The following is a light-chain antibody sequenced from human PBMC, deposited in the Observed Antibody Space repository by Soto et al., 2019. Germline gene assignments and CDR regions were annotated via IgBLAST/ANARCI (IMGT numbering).Light chain of an antibody. CDR1: SSDVGRYNY. J-gene: IGLJ3*02. V-gene: IGLV2-11*01. Sequence: QSALTQPRAVSGSPGQSVTISCTGTSSDVGRYNYVSWYQQHPGKAPKLMIFEVSERPSGVPDRFSGSKAGNTASLTISRLQSEEEADNYGRSYGGIYVMFGGGTTVPLL. CDR3: RSYGGIYVM. CDR2: EVS.